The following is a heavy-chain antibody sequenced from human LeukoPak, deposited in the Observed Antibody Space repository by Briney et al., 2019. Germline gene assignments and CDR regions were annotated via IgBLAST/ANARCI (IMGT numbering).Heavy chain of an antibody. CDR2: IKEDGSEK. CDR1: GFTFSSYW. Sequence: GGSLRLSCAASGFTFSSYWMSWVRHAPGKGLEWLANIKEDGSEKYYVDSVKGRFTISRDNAKKSLYLQMDSLRAEDTAVYYCARGTTGYWGQGTLVTVSS. J-gene: IGHJ4*02. V-gene: IGHV3-7*01. CDR3: ARGTTGY. D-gene: IGHD1-1*01.